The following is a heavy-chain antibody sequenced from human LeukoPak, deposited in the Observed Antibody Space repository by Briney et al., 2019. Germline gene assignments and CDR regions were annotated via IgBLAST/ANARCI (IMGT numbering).Heavy chain of an antibody. CDR2: ISGSGDST. J-gene: IGHJ4*02. V-gene: IGHV3-23*01. D-gene: IGHD3-16*01. CDR1: GFTFNNAW. Sequence: PGGSLRLSCAASGFTFNNAWMSWVRQAPGKGLDWVSAISGSGDSTYSADSVKGRFTISRDNSKNTLYLQMNSLRAEDTAVYYCAKDLVRDYTGGVDYWGQGTLVTVSS. CDR3: AKDLVRDYTGGVDY.